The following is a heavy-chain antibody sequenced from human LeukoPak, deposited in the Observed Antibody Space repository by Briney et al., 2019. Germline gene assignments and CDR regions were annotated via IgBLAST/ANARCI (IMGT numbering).Heavy chain of an antibody. CDR3: ARRSELLWFGELFFDY. J-gene: IGHJ4*02. CDR2: IYPGDSDT. CDR1: GYSFTSYW. D-gene: IGHD3-10*01. Sequence: GESLKISCKGSGYSFTSYWIGWVRQMPGKGLEWMGIIYPGDSDTRYSPSLQGQVTISADKSIGTAYLQWSSLKASDTAMYYCARRSELLWFGELFFDYWGQGTLVTVSS. V-gene: IGHV5-51*01.